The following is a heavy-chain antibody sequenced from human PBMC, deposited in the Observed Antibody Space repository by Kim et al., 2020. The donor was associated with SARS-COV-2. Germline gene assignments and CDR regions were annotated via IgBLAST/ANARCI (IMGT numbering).Heavy chain of an antibody. D-gene: IGHD3-3*01. J-gene: IGHJ6*02. V-gene: IGHV3-21*01. Sequence: GGSLRLSCAASGFTFSSYSMNWVRQAPGKGLEWVSSISSSSSYIYYADSVKGRFTISRDNAKNSLYLQMNSLRAEDTAVYYCARGSFGLYDFWSVSLAYYYYGMDVWGQVTTVTVSS. CDR1: GFTFSSYS. CDR3: ARGSFGLYDFWSVSLAYYYYGMDV. CDR2: ISSSSSYI.